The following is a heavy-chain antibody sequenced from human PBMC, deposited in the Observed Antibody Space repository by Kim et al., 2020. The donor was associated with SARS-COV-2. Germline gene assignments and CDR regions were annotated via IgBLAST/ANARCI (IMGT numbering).Heavy chain of an antibody. V-gene: IGHV1-18*01. J-gene: IGHJ6*02. Sequence: ASVKVSCKASGYTFTSYGISWVRQAPGQGLEWMGWISAYNGNTNYAQKLQGRVTMTTDTSTSTAYMELRSLRSDDTAVYYCARDIIRQLAPVSFWYYYYGMDVWGQGTTVTVSS. CDR1: GYTFTSYG. D-gene: IGHD3-3*01. CDR3: ARDIIRQLAPVSFWYYYYGMDV. CDR2: ISAYNGNT.